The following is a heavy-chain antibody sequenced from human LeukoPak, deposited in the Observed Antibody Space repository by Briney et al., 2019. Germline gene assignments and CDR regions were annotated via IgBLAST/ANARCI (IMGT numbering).Heavy chain of an antibody. D-gene: IGHD6-13*01. V-gene: IGHV4-59*01. CDR2: IYYSGSA. J-gene: IGHJ4*02. CDR3: ARAPGIAAAGTHFDF. Sequence: SETLSLTCTVSGGSISSYYWSWIRQPPGKGLEWIGYIYYSGSAKYNPSLKSRVTISVDTSKNQFSLKLSSVTAGDTAVYYCARAPGIAAAGTHFDFWGQGTLVTVSS. CDR1: GGSISSYY.